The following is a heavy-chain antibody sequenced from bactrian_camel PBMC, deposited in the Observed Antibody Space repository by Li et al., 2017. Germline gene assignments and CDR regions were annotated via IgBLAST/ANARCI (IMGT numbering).Heavy chain of an antibody. Sequence: LVESGGGSVQAGGSLKLTCQASFNTITAWCMSWFRQIPGKGREAVAGINGDGSTFYADSVKGCFTASKDNTKHALYLQMNSLKPDDSAVYYCAADTAWDGRFCLDHDLLYWGHGTQVTVS. D-gene: IGHD3*01. CDR3: AADTAWDGRFCLDHDLLY. CDR1: FNTITAWC. J-gene: IGHJ4*01. V-gene: IGHV3S1*01. CDR2: INGDGST.